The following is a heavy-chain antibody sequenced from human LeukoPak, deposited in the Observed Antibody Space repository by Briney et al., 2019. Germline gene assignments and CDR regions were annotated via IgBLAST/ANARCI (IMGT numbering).Heavy chain of an antibody. CDR1: GFTFTGYG. D-gene: IGHD2-2*02. V-gene: IGHV3-33*08. J-gene: IGHJ4*02. CDR3: ARGWPIPATHPIDY. Sequence: GGSLRLSCAASGFTFTGYGMHWVRQAPGKGLEWVAVIWYDGSNKYYADSVKGRFTISRDSSKNTLFLQMNSLRAEDTAVYYCARGWPIPATHPIDYWGQGALVTVSS. CDR2: IWYDGSNK.